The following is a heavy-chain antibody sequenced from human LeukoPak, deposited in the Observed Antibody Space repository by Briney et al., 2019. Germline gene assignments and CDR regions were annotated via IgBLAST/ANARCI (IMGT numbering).Heavy chain of an antibody. D-gene: IGHD6-13*01. J-gene: IGHJ3*02. Sequence: GGSLRLSCAASEFTFSSYGMSWVRQAPGKGLEWVSSISGSGGSTQYADSVQGRFAISRDNSKNTLYLQMNSLRAEDTAVYYCAKDREYSSSWPGGAFDIWGQGTMVTVSS. CDR1: EFTFSSYG. CDR2: ISGSGGST. V-gene: IGHV3-23*01. CDR3: AKDREYSSSWPGGAFDI.